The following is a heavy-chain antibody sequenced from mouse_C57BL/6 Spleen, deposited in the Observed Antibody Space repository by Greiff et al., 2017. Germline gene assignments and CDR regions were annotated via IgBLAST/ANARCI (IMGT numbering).Heavy chain of an antibody. Sequence: VQLQQSGAELAKPGASVKLSCKASGYTFTSYWTHWVKQRPGQGLEWIGYINPSSGYTKYNQKFKDKATLTADKSSSTAYMQLSSLTYEDSAVYYCVPFITTVVVPFDYWGQGTTLTVSS. J-gene: IGHJ2*01. CDR1: GYTFTSYW. CDR2: INPSSGYT. V-gene: IGHV1-7*01. D-gene: IGHD1-1*01. CDR3: VPFITTVVVPFDY.